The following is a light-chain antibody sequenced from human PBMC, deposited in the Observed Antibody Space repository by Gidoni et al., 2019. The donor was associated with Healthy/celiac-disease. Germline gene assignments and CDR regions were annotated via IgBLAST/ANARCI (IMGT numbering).Light chain of an antibody. J-gene: IGKJ1*01. V-gene: IGKV1-5*03. CDR2: KAS. CDR3: QQYNSYSQT. CDR1: QSISSW. Sequence: DIQMTQSPSTLSASVGDRVTITCRASQSISSWLAWYQQKPGKAPKLLIYKASSLESGVPSRFSVSGSGTEFTLTIISLQPDDFATYYCQQYNSYSQTFGQGTKVEIK.